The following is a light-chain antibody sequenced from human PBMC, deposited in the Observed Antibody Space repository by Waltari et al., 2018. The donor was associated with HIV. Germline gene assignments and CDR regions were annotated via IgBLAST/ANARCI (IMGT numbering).Light chain of an antibody. CDR3: QAWDRGTAV. V-gene: IGLV3-1*01. J-gene: IGLJ2*01. CDR1: KLGDKY. Sequence: SYELTQPPSVSVSPGQTASITCSGDKLGDKYTCWYQQKPGQSPVLVIYQDNKRPSGIAARFPGSNSGNTATLTISGTQAMDEADYYCQAWDRGTAVFGGGTKLTVL. CDR2: QDN.